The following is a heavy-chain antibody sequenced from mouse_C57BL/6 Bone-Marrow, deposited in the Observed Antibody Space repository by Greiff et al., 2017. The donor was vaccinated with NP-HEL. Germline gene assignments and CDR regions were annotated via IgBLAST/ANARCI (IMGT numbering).Heavy chain of an antibody. J-gene: IGHJ1*03. D-gene: IGHD1-1*01. CDR3: ARPSYYGSSYWYFDV. Sequence: EVHLVESGGGLVKPGGSLKLSCAASGFTFSDYGMHWVRQAPEKGLEWVAYISSGSSTIYYADTVKGRFTISRDNAKNTLFLQMTSLRSEDTAMYYCARPSYYGSSYWYFDVWGTGTTVTVSS. V-gene: IGHV5-17*01. CDR1: GFTFSDYG. CDR2: ISSGSSTI.